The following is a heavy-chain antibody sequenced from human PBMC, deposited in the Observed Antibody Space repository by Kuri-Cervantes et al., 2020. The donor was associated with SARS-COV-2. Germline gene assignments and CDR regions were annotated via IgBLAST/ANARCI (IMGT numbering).Heavy chain of an antibody. J-gene: IGHJ4*02. V-gene: IGHV3-30*04. Sequence: GESLKISCAASGFTFSGYAMHWVRQAPGKGLEWVAVISYDGSNKYYADSVKGRFTISRDNSKNTLYLQMNSLRAEDTAVYYCARDGLYSYGLHYWGQGTLVTVSS. CDR2: ISYDGSNK. CDR3: ARDGLYSYGLHY. CDR1: GFTFSGYA. D-gene: IGHD5-18*01.